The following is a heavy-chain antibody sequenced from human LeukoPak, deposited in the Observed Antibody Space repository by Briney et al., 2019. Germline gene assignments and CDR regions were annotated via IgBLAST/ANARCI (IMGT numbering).Heavy chain of an antibody. Sequence: GGSLRLSCAASGFTFSSNSMNWVRQAPGKGLEWVSSISSSSSYIYYADSVKGRFTISRDNAKNSLYLQMNSPRAEDTAVYYCARSRCSSTSCYRTRYFDYWGQGTLVTVSS. CDR3: ARSRCSSTSCYRTRYFDY. J-gene: IGHJ4*02. CDR2: ISSSSSYI. CDR1: GFTFSSNS. D-gene: IGHD2-2*01. V-gene: IGHV3-21*01.